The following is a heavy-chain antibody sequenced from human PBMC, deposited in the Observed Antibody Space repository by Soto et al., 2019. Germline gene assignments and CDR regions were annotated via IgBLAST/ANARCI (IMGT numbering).Heavy chain of an antibody. CDR3: ARGSWYSGY. J-gene: IGHJ4*02. Sequence: QVQLQESGPGLVKPSETLSLTCTVSGGSISSYYWSWIRQNPGKGLEWIGYISYSGSTNYNPSLKSRVTISVDTSKNQFSLKLTSVTAADTAVYYCARGSWYSGYWCQGTLVTVSS. V-gene: IGHV4-59*01. CDR2: ISYSGST. CDR1: GGSISSYY. D-gene: IGHD1-26*01.